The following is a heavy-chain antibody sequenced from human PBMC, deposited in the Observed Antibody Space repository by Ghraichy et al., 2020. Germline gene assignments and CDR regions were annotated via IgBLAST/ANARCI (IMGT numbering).Heavy chain of an antibody. D-gene: IGHD6-19*01. CDR2: ITSSSSYI. J-gene: IGHJ1*01. Sequence: GGSLRLSCAASGFTFTSYSMNWVRQAPGKGLEWVSSITSSSSYIYYADSVKGRFTISRDNAKNSLYLQMNSLRAEDTAVYYCARGDSSGWNDQEYFQHWGQGTLVTVSS. CDR3: ARGDSSGWNDQEYFQH. CDR1: GFTFTSYS. V-gene: IGHV3-21*01.